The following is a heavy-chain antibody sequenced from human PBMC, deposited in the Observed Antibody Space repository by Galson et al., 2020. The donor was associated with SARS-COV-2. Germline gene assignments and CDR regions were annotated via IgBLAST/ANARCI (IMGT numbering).Heavy chain of an antibody. J-gene: IGHJ4*02. CDR3: ARGQYYTGWLGDN. Sequence: GGSLRLSCAASEFTFANYAMSWVRQAPGKGLEWVSGISDSGDTYYADSVRGRFTISRDNSKNTLYLQMNSLRAEDTARYYCARGQYYTGWLGDNWGQGTLVTVSA. V-gene: IGHV3-23*01. D-gene: IGHD3-10*01. CDR1: EFTFANYA. CDR2: ISDSGDT.